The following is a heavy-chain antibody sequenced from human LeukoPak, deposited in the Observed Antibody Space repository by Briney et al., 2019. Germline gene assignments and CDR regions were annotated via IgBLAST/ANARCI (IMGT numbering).Heavy chain of an antibody. D-gene: IGHD3-22*01. CDR2: ISSSSSYI. J-gene: IGHJ4*02. Sequence: PGGSLRLSCAASGFTFSSYSMNWVRQAPGKGLEWVSSISSSSSYIYYADSVKGRFTISRDNAKNSLYLQMNSLRAEDTAVYYCARDRRDYYDSSGYYPSQYYFDYWGQGTLVTVSS. CDR1: GFTFSSYS. CDR3: ARDRRDYYDSSGYYPSQYYFDY. V-gene: IGHV3-21*01.